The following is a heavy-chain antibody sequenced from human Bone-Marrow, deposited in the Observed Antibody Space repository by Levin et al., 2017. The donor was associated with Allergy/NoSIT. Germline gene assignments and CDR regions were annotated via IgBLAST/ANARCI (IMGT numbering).Heavy chain of an antibody. CDR3: TRGKAARPGY. J-gene: IGHJ4*02. D-gene: IGHD6-6*01. Sequence: PSETLSLTCTASGDSIIDYYWSWIRQPPGKGLEWIGYIFHSRSANYSPSLKGRVTMSVDTSKNHIPLELDSVTPADAAIFYCTRGKAARPGYWGQGILVTVSS. V-gene: IGHV4-59*01. CDR1: GDSIIDYY. CDR2: IFHSRSA.